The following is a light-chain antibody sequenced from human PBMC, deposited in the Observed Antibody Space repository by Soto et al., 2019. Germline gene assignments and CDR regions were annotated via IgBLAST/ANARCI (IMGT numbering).Light chain of an antibody. Sequence: AIRMTQSPSSLSASTGDRVTITCRASQGISSYLAWYQQKPGKAPKLLIYAASTLQSGVPSRFSGSGSGTDFTLPISCLQSEYVSTYYCQQYYSYPLPFGGGTKVAIK. CDR2: AAS. CDR1: QGISSY. CDR3: QQYYSYPLP. J-gene: IGKJ4*01. V-gene: IGKV1-8*01.